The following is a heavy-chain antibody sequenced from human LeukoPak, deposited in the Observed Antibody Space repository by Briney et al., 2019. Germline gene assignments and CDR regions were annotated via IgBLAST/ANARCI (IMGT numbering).Heavy chain of an antibody. V-gene: IGHV4-34*01. CDR2: INHSGST. D-gene: IGHD3-22*01. CDR1: GGSISSYY. CDR3: ARAHYYDSSGLGY. J-gene: IGHJ4*02. Sequence: SEILSLTCTVSGGSISSYYWSWIRQPPGKGLEWIGEINHSGSTNYNPSLKSRVTISVDTSKNQFSLKLSSVTAADTAVYYCARAHYYDSSGLGYWGQGTLVTVSS.